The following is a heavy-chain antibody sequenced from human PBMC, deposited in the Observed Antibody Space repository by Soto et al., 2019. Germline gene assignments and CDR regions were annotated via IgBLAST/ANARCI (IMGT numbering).Heavy chain of an antibody. Sequence: SESLSLTCAVSGGSFTSNNWWTWVRQPPGQGLEWIGEIYRTGSTNYNPSLKSRVTISLDKSESQFSLKVTSLTAADTAVYYCASRDPGTSVDYWGQGTLVTVSS. CDR2: IYRTGST. V-gene: IGHV4-4*02. CDR1: GGSFTSNNW. J-gene: IGHJ4*02. CDR3: ASRDPGTSVDY. D-gene: IGHD1-7*01.